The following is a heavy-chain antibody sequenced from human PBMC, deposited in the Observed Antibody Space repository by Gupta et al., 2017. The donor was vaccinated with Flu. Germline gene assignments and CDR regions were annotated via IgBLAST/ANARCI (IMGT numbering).Heavy chain of an antibody. D-gene: IGHD3-3*01. CDR2: IYTSGST. CDR3: ARTVRGGFLDFDY. Sequence: QVQLQESGPGLVKPSQTLSLTCTVSGGSISSGSYYWSWIRQPAGKGLEWIGRIYTSGSTNYNPSLKSRVTISVDTSKNQFSLKLSSVTAADTAVYYCARTVRGGFLDFDYWGQGTLVTVSS. CDR1: GGSISSGSYY. V-gene: IGHV4-61*02. J-gene: IGHJ4*02.